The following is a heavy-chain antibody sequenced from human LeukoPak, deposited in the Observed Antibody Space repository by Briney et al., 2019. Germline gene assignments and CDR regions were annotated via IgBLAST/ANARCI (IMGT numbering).Heavy chain of an antibody. CDR2: NSGST. J-gene: IGHJ4*02. Sequence: GASLRLSCAAAGCIFSSYAMSWVRLAPGKGLEWVSTNSGSTYYADSVKGRVTISRDNSKNTLYLQMNSLRAEDTAVYYCARDSYYGSGSYCFDYWGQGTLVTVSS. D-gene: IGHD3-10*01. CDR3: ARDSYYGSGSYCFDY. CDR1: GCIFSSYA. V-gene: IGHV3-23*01.